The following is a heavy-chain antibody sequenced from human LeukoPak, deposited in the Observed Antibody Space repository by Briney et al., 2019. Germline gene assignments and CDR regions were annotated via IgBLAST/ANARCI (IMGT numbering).Heavy chain of an antibody. CDR1: GFTFSSYS. D-gene: IGHD3-22*01. CDR3: ARAHRYYDSSGYYDAFDI. J-gene: IGHJ3*02. V-gene: IGHV3-21*01. CDR2: ISSSSSYI. Sequence: GGSLRLSCAASGFTFSSYSMNWVRQAPGKGLEWVSSISSSSSYIYYADSVKGRFTISRDNAKNSLYLQMNSLRAEDTAVYYCARAHRYYDSSGYYDAFDIWGQGTMVTVSS.